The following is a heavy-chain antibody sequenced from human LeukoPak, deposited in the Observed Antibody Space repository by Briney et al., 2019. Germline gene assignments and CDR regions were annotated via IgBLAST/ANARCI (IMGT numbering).Heavy chain of an antibody. CDR1: GDSISSGTYY. CDR2: ISYSGST. D-gene: IGHD3-10*01. V-gene: IGHV4-39*01. CDR3: ARRAAYGSGSYFDF. J-gene: IGHJ4*02. Sequence: SETLSLTCAVSGDSISSGTYYWAWIRQPPGKGLEWIETISYSGSTYYNPSLKSRVTISVDKSKNQFSLRLSSVTAADTAVYYCARRAAYGSGSYFDFWGRGTLVTVSS.